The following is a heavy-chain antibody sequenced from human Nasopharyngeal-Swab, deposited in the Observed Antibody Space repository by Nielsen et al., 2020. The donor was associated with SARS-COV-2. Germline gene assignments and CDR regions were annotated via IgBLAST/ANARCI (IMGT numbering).Heavy chain of an antibody. CDR3: AREGGEGG. J-gene: IGHJ4*02. D-gene: IGHD3-16*01. CDR1: GGSISSSSYY. V-gene: IGHV4-39*07. CDR2: INHSGST. Sequence: GSLRLSCTVSGGSISSSSYYWSWIRQPPGKGLEWIGEINHSGSTNYNPSLKSRVTISVDTSKNQFSLKLSSVTAADTAVYYCAREGGEGGWGQGTLVTVSS.